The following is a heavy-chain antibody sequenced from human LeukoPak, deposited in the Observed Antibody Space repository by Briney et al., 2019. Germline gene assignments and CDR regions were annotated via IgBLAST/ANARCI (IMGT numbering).Heavy chain of an antibody. J-gene: IGHJ4*02. Sequence: PGGSLRLSCAASGFTVSSNYMSWVRQAPGKGLEWVSVIYSGGSTYYADSVKGRFTISRDNSKNTLYLQMNSLRAEDTAVYYCASEYSSGWYYSRRYYFDYWGQGTLVTVSS. D-gene: IGHD6-19*01. CDR2: IYSGGST. CDR1: GFTVSSNY. CDR3: ASEYSSGWYYSRRYYFDY. V-gene: IGHV3-66*02.